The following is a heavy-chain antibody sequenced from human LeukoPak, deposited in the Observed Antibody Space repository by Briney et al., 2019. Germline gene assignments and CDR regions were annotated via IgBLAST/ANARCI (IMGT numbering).Heavy chain of an antibody. V-gene: IGHV3-21*01. CDR1: GFTFSSYS. D-gene: IGHD4-23*01. Sequence: GGSLRLSCAASGFTFSSYSMNWVRQAPGKGLEWVSSISSSSYIYYADSVKGRFTISRDNAKNSLYLQMNSLRAEDTAVYYCARADGGNSHFDYWGQGTLVTVSS. CDR2: ISSSSYI. J-gene: IGHJ4*02. CDR3: ARADGGNSHFDY.